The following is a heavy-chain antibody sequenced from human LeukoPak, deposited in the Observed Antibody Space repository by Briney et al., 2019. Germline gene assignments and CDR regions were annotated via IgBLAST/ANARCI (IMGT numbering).Heavy chain of an antibody. D-gene: IGHD2-21*02. J-gene: IGHJ4*02. V-gene: IGHV4-30-4*08. CDR1: GGSISSYY. Sequence: PSETLSLTCTVSGGSISSYYWSWIRQPPGKGLEWIGYIYYSGSTYYNPSLKSRVTISVDTSKNQFSLKLSSVTAADTAVYYCARAAYCGGDCLNYFDYWGQGTLVTVSS. CDR2: IYYSGST. CDR3: ARAAYCGGDCLNYFDY.